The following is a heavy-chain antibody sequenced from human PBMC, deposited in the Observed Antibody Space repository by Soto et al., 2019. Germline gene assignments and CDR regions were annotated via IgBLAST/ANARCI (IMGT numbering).Heavy chain of an antibody. V-gene: IGHV1-69*11. J-gene: IGHJ6*04. CDR1: GGTFSSSG. CDR2: IVPSLDTT. D-gene: IGHD3-16*02. CDR3: ARWPQPRYTADPYAVDV. Sequence: ASVKVSCKASGGTFSSSGFSWVRQAPGQGLEWMGMIVPSLDTTNYAQKFQARVTITADEVTSTAYMALRSLRSEDTAVYYCARWPQPRYTADPYAVDVWGKGTRVTVSS.